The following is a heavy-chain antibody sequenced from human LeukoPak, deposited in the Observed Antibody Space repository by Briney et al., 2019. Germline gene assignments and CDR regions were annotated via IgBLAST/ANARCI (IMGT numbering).Heavy chain of an antibody. CDR3: AIVIVPAD. V-gene: IGHV1-2*02. CDR1: GYTFTGYY. D-gene: IGHD2-2*01. CDR2: INCNSGGT. J-gene: IGHJ4*02. Sequence: ASVKVSRKGSGYTFTGYYIHWMRQAPGQGLEWMGWINCNSGGTNYAQKFQGRVTMTRDTSISTAYMELNRLRSDDTAVYYCAIVIVPADWGQGTLVTVSS.